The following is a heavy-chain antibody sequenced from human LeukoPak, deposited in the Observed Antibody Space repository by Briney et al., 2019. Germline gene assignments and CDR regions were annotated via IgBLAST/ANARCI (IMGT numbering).Heavy chain of an antibody. Sequence: SVKVSCKASGGTFSNYGISWVRQAPGQGLEWMGTIIPIFGTANYAQKFQGRVTITADESTSTAYMELSSLRSEDTAVYYCARLLRSSPRELWGQGTLVTVSS. J-gene: IGHJ4*02. D-gene: IGHD3-22*01. CDR2: IIPIFGTA. V-gene: IGHV1-69*13. CDR3: ARLLRSSPREL. CDR1: GGTFSNYG.